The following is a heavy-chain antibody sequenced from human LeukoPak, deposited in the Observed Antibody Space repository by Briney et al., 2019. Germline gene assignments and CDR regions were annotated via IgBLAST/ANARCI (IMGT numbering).Heavy chain of an antibody. Sequence: ASVKVSCKASGGTFSSYGISWVRQAPGQGLEWMGWMNPKSGGTNYAQKFEARVTMNRDTSISTAYMELSRLRFDDTAVYYCARSPDILTGEKFDYWGQGTLVTVSS. V-gene: IGHV1-2*02. CDR3: ARSPDILTGEKFDY. CDR1: GGTFSSYG. J-gene: IGHJ4*02. CDR2: MNPKSGGT. D-gene: IGHD3-9*01.